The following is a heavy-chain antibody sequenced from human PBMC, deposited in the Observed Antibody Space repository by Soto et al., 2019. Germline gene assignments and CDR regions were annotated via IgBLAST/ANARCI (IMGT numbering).Heavy chain of an antibody. Sequence: GGSLRLSCAASGFTFSDYYMSWIRQAPGKGLEWVSYISSSGSTIYYADSVKGRFTISRDNAKNSLYLQMNSLRAEDTAVYYCASSFTLGYCSSTSCGFDYWGQGTLVTVSS. CDR1: GFTFSDYY. J-gene: IGHJ4*02. CDR2: ISSSGSTI. CDR3: ASSFTLGYCSSTSCGFDY. V-gene: IGHV3-11*01. D-gene: IGHD2-2*01.